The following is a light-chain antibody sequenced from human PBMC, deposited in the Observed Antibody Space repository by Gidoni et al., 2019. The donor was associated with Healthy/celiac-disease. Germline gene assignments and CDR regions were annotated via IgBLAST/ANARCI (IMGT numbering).Light chain of an antibody. CDR3: QQYNNWLRT. CDR1: QSVSSN. V-gene: IGKV3-15*01. J-gene: IGKJ1*01. CDR2: GAS. Sequence: ELVMTQSPATLSVSPGERATLSCRAGQSVSSNLAWYQQKPGQAPRLLIYGASTRATGIPARFSGSGSGTEFTLTISSLQSEDFAVYYCQQYNNWLRTFGQGTKVEIK.